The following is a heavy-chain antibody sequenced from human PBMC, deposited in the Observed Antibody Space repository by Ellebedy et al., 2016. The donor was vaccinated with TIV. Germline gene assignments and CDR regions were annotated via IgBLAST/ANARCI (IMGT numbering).Heavy chain of an antibody. CDR2: IKQDGSDK. CDR1: GLTFSSYW. J-gene: IGHJ4*02. V-gene: IGHV3-7*03. CDR3: ARKAHSSGWHPFDY. D-gene: IGHD6-19*01. Sequence: GESLKISCVDSGLTFSSYWMSWVRQAPGRGLEWLANIKQDGSDKNYVDSVKGRFTISRDNAKNSLYLQIDSLRAEDTAVYYCARKAHSSGWHPFDYWGQGTLVTVSS.